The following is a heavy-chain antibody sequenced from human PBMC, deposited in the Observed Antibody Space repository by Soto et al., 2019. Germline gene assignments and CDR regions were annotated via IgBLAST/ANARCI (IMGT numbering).Heavy chain of an antibody. D-gene: IGHD2-21*01. CDR3: ARGPRRRRNSAFDI. J-gene: IGHJ3*02. CDR2: INHSGST. CDR1: GGSFSGYY. V-gene: IGHV4-34*01. Sequence: PSETLSLTCAVYGGSFSGYYWSWIRQPPGKGLEWIGEINHSGSTNYNPSLKSRVTISVDTSKNQFSLKLSSVTAADTAVYYCARGPRRRRNSAFDIWGQGTMVTVSS.